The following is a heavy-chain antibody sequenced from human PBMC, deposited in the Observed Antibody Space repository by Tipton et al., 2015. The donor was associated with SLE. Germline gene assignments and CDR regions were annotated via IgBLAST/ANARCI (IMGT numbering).Heavy chain of an antibody. Sequence: LRLSCTVSGGSINAYYWSWIRQPPGKGLEWIGYIYYSGSTNYNPSLKSRVTISVDTSKTHFSLRLNSVTAADTAVYYCARGGLGSNLRGSIYLGYWGQGTLVTVSS. J-gene: IGHJ4*02. CDR1: GGSINAYY. CDR3: ARGGLGSNLRGSIYLGY. V-gene: IGHV4-59*01. CDR2: IYYSGST. D-gene: IGHD7-27*01.